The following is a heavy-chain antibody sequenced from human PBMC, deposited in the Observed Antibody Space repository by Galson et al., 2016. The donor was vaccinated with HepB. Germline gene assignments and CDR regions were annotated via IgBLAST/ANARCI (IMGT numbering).Heavy chain of an antibody. Sequence: SLRLSCAASGFTFSRYWMHWVRQAPGKGLVWVSRINSDGSSISYVDSVKGRFTISSDNAKNTLYLQMNSLRAEDTAVYYCATRGGGNPLFGYWGQGTLVTVSS. CDR1: GFTFSRYW. CDR3: ATRGGGNPLFGY. D-gene: IGHD4-23*01. CDR2: INSDGSSI. J-gene: IGHJ4*02. V-gene: IGHV3-74*01.